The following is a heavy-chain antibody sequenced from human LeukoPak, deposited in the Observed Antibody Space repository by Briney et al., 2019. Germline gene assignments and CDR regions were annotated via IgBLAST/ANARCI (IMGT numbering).Heavy chain of an antibody. CDR3: AGFQETHDY. Sequence: SETLSLTCTVSGDAITSDKYYWGWIRQPPGKGLEWIGSIYYSGSTYYNPSLKSRVTISVDTSKNQFSLKLSSVTAADTAVYYCAGFQETHDYWGQGTLVTVSS. V-gene: IGHV4-39*01. CDR2: IYYSGST. J-gene: IGHJ4*02. CDR1: GDAITSDKYY. D-gene: IGHD5-24*01.